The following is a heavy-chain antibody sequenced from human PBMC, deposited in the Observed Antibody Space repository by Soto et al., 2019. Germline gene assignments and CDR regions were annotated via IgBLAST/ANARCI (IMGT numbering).Heavy chain of an antibody. CDR2: ITTSSSYT. CDR1: GFTFSSYS. J-gene: IGHJ6*02. V-gene: IGHV3-21*02. CDR3: AREGYGMDV. Sequence: EVQLVESGGGLVKPGGSLRLSCAASGFTFSSYSMNWVRQAPGKGLEWVSSITTSSSYTYYVDSVKGRFTISRDNAENSLYLQMNSLRVDDTAVYYCAREGYGMDVWGQGTTVTVSS.